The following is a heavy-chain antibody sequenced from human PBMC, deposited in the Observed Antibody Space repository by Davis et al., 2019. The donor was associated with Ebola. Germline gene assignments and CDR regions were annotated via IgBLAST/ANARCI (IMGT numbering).Heavy chain of an antibody. CDR2: INHSGST. CDR3: ARGRGYSWFDP. CDR1: GGSFSGYY. Sequence: SETLSLTCAAYGGSFSGYYWSWIRQPPGKGLEWIGEINHSGSTNYNPSLKSRVTISVDTSKNQFSLKLSSVTAADTAVYYCARGRGYSWFDPWGQGTLVTVSS. D-gene: IGHD5-12*01. J-gene: IGHJ5*02. V-gene: IGHV4-34*01.